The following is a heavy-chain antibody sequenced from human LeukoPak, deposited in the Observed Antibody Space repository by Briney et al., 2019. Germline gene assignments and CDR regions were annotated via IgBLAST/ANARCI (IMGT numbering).Heavy chain of an antibody. CDR1: GGSISSSSYY. Sequence: SETLSLTCTVSGGSISSSSYYWGWIRQPPGKGLEWIGSIYYSGSTYYNPSLKSRVTISVDTSKNQFSLKLSSVTAADTAVYYCARGMNVVVPAARPVWFDPWGQGTLVTVSS. J-gene: IGHJ5*02. D-gene: IGHD2-2*01. CDR3: ARGMNVVVPAARPVWFDP. V-gene: IGHV4-39*01. CDR2: IYYSGST.